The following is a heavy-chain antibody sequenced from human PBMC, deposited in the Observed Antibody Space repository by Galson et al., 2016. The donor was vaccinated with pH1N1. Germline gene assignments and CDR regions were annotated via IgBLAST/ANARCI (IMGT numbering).Heavy chain of an antibody. CDR1: GGSFSNQY. V-gene: IGHV4-59*11. CDR3: ARTPSYYDSWRGYGYYFDS. D-gene: IGHD3-3*01. Sequence: ETLSLTCTVSGGSFSNQYWSWIRQPPGKGLEWIGYIYYSGSTNYNPSLKSRVTISVDTSKKHFSLKLSSVTAADTAIYYCARTPSYYDSWRGYGYYFDSWGQGTRVTVSA. CDR2: IYYSGST. J-gene: IGHJ4*02.